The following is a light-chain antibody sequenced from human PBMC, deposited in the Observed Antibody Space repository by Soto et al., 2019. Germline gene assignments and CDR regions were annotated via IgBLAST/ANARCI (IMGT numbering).Light chain of an antibody. CDR2: AAS. Sequence: DIQMTQSPSSLSASVGDRVTITCRASQSISTYLNWYQQKPGKAPKLLIYAASRLQSGVPSKFSGSGSGTDCRLTVSSFQPEDFATYYCQQSYNSPRTFGQGTKVEVK. J-gene: IGKJ1*01. V-gene: IGKV1-39*01. CDR3: QQSYNSPRT. CDR1: QSISTY.